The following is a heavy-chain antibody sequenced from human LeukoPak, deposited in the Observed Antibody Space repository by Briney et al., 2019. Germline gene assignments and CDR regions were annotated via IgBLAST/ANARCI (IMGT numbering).Heavy chain of an antibody. D-gene: IGHD4-11*01. V-gene: IGHV3-30*18. CDR2: ISYDGRNE. J-gene: IGHJ4*02. CDR1: GFTFSSFG. Sequence: PGGSLRLSCAASGFTFSSFGMHWVRQAPGKGLEWAAVISYDGRNEYYADSVKGRFTISRDNSKNTVYLQMNSLRPEDTAVYYCAKDRHTVTTFDYWGQGTLVTVSS. CDR3: AKDRHTVTTFDY.